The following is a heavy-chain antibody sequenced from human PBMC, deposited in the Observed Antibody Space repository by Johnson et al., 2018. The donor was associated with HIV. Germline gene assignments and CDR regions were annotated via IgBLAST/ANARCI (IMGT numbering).Heavy chain of an antibody. CDR3: AREELEPDVFDI. D-gene: IGHD1-1*01. J-gene: IGHJ3*02. CDR1: GFTFSDYY. V-gene: IGHV3-23*04. CDR2: ISGTGGTT. Sequence: VQLVESGGGLVKPGGSLRLSCVASGFTFSDYYMTWIRQAPGKGLEWVSAISGTGGTTYYADSVRGRFSISRDKSKDTLYLQMSSLRAEDTAVYYCAREELEPDVFDIWGQGTMVTVSS.